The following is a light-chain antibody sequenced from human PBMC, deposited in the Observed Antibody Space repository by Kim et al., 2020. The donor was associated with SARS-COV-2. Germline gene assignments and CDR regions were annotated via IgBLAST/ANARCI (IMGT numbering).Light chain of an antibody. J-gene: IGKJ2*01. V-gene: IGKV3-20*01. CDR1: QTVGTTS. CDR2: GVY. Sequence: PGARAPLSCRASQTVGTTSLAWYQQKPGQAPRLLIYGVYKRATGIPDRFSGSGSETGFTLTISRLEPEDFALYYCQHYAGSPPMYTFGQGTKLEI. CDR3: QHYAGSPPMYT.